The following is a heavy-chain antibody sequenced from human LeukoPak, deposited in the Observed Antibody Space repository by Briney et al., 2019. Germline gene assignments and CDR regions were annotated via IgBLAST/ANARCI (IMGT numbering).Heavy chain of an antibody. CDR1: GFIHSNYW. J-gene: IGHJ5*02. CDR3: ARATTDYADWFDP. D-gene: IGHD4-17*01. Sequence: PGGSLRLSCAASGFIHSNYWMSWVRQTPGKGLEWVANINQDGSDTYYVDSVKGRFTISRDNAKNSLYLQMNSLRDEDTAVYYCARATTDYADWFDPWGQGTLVTVSS. CDR2: INQDGSDT. V-gene: IGHV3-7*01.